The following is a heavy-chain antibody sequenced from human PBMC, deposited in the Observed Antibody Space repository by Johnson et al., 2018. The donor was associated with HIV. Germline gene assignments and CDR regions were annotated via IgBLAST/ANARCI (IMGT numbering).Heavy chain of an antibody. CDR3: ARGKGAAVGLDAFDI. D-gene: IGHD6-13*01. J-gene: IGHJ3*02. Sequence: QVQLVESGGGVVQPGRSLRLSCAASGFTFSSYGMHWVRQAPGKGLEWVAVISYDGRNKYYADSVKGRFTISRDNSKNTLYLQMGSLRAEDMAVYFCARGKGAAVGLDAFDIWGQGIRVTVSS. CDR2: ISYDGRNK. V-gene: IGHV3-30*03. CDR1: GFTFSSYG.